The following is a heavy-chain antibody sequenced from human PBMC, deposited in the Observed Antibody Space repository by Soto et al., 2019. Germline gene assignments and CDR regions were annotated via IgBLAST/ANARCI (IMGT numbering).Heavy chain of an antibody. CDR1: GYTFTSNG. CDR2: ISAYNGNT. J-gene: IGHJ4*02. CDR3: ARVDMYGDSDTIDY. Sequence: ASVKVSCKDSGYTFTSNGGSWVRQAPGQGLEWMGWISAYNGNTNYAQKLQGRVTMTTDTSTSTAYMELRSLRSDDTAVYYCARVDMYGDSDTIDYWGQGTLVTVS. V-gene: IGHV1-18*01. D-gene: IGHD4-17*01.